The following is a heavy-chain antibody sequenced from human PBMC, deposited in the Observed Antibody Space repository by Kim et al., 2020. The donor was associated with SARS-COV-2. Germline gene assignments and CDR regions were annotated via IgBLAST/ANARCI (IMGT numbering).Heavy chain of an antibody. D-gene: IGHD3-10*01. J-gene: IGHJ6*02. V-gene: IGHV3-23*01. Sequence: ADSVKGRFIISRDNSNNTLSLQMNGLRAEDTGVYYCAKRFRPSAYYYGMDVWGQGTTVTVSS. CDR3: AKRFRPSAYYYGMDV.